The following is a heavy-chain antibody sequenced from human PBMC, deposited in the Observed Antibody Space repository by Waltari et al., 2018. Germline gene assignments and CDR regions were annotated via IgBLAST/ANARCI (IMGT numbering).Heavy chain of an antibody. CDR1: GGSFSGHY. CDR2: INHSGST. V-gene: IGHV4-34*01. Sequence: QVQLQQWGAGLLKPSETLSLTCAVYGGSFSGHYWSWIRQPPGKGLEWIGEINHSGSTNYNPSLKSRVTISVDTSRNQFSLKLSSVTAADTAVYYCARMAPGGGYGDAFDIWGQGTMVTVSS. D-gene: IGHD5-12*01. CDR3: ARMAPGGGYGDAFDI. J-gene: IGHJ3*02.